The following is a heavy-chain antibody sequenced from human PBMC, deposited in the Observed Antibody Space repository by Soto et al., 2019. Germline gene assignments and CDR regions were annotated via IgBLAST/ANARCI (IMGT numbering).Heavy chain of an antibody. J-gene: IGHJ4*02. D-gene: IGHD3-3*01. V-gene: IGHV4-31*03. Sequence: SETLSLTCTVSGGSISSGGYYWSWIRQHPGKGLEWIGYIYYSGSTYYNPSLKSRVTISVDTSKNQFSLKLSSVTAADTAVYYCARAEYYDFWTVDYWGQGTLVTSPQ. CDR3: ARAEYYDFWTVDY. CDR2: IYYSGST. CDR1: GGSISSGGYY.